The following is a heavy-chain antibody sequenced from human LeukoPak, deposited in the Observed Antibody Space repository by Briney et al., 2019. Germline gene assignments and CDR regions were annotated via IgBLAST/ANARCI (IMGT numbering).Heavy chain of an antibody. V-gene: IGHV5-51*01. Sequence: GESLKISCKGSGYSFTSYWIGWVRQMPGKGLEWMGIIYPGDSDTRFSPSVQGQVTISADKSISTDYLQWSSLKASDTDMYYCARLGGADIVVVPASSPDYFDYWGEGGLVTVSS. D-gene: IGHD2-2*01. CDR2: IYPGDSDT. CDR1: GYSFTSYW. CDR3: ARLGGADIVVVPASSPDYFDY. J-gene: IGHJ4*02.